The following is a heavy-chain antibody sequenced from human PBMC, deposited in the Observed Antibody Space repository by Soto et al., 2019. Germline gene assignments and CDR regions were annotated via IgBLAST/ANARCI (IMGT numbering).Heavy chain of an antibody. D-gene: IGHD3-22*01. CDR3: ARDLGYYDSSGYFDY. J-gene: IGHJ4*02. CDR2: ISSNGSII. CDR1: GFTFSDYY. V-gene: IGHV3-11*01. Sequence: GGSLRLSCAASGFTFSDYYMSWIRQAPGKGLEWVSYISSNGSIIYYADSVKGRFTISRDNAKNSLYLQMNSLRAEDAAVYYCARDLGYYDSSGYFDYWGQGTLVTVSS.